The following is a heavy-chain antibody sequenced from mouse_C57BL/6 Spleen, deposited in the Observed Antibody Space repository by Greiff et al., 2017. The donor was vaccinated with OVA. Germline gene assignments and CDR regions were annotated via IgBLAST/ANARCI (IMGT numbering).Heavy chain of an antibody. V-gene: IGHV5-17*01. CDR1: GFTFSDYG. CDR2: ISSGSSTI. D-gene: IGHD1-1*01. CDR3: ARQNYYGSIQFDY. J-gene: IGHJ2*01. Sequence: EVHLVESGGGLVKPGGSLKLSCAASGFTFSDYGMHWVRQAPEKGLEWVAYISSGSSTIYYADTVKGRFTFPRDTAKNTLFLQMTSLRSEDTAMYYCARQNYYGSIQFDYWGQGTTLTVSS.